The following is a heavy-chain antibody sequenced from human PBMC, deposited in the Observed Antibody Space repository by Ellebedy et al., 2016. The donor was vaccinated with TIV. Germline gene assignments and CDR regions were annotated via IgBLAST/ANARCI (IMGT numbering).Heavy chain of an antibody. J-gene: IGHJ4*02. V-gene: IGHV3-30*04. CDR2: ISNDGGVK. D-gene: IGHD2-21*01. CDR1: EFPFSRHT. Sequence: GESLKISCAVSEFPFSRHTMHWVRQAPGKGLEWVAVISNDGGVKLYADSVKGRFTISRENSNSTLYLQMNSLRPDDTAVYYCATEVVWVEDYSPPTDCWGQGTLVTVSS. CDR3: ATEVVWVEDYSPPTDC.